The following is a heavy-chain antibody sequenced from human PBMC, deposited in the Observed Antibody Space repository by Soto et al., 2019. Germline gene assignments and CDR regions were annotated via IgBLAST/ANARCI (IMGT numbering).Heavy chain of an antibody. CDR2: ITFSSLYI. V-gene: IGHV3-21*02. CDR3: ARSGDVAVGWFDP. Sequence: EVQLVESGGGLVKPGQSLRLSCTASGFNFSAYGMSWVRQAPGKGLEWVSSITFSSLYIYYAESVRGRFVISRDDSKNSLFLQMDSLKTEDTAFYYRARSGDVAVGWFDPWGQGTQVTVSS. D-gene: IGHD3-10*01. J-gene: IGHJ5*02. CDR1: GFNFSAYG.